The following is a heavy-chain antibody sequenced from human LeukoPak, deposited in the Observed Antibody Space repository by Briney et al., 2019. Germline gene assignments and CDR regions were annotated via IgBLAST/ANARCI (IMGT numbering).Heavy chain of an antibody. J-gene: IGHJ4*02. CDR1: GFTFNNYG. D-gene: IGHD3-10*01. V-gene: IGHV3-23*01. Sequence: GGSLRLSCAGSGFTFNNYGMSWVRQAPGKGLEWVSSVSGGGGSTYYADSVKGRFTISRDNSKDTLYLQMKSLRAEDTAVYYSAKTPHYDVSVGRFSARLWYFDYWGQGTLVTVSS. CDR3: AKTPHYDVSVGRFSARLWYFDY. CDR2: VSGGGGST.